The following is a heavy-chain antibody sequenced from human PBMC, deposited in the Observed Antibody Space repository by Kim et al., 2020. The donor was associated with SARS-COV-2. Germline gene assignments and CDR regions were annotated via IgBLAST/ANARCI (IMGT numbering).Heavy chain of an antibody. J-gene: IGHJ5*02. Sequence: SETLSLTCTVSGGSISSSSYYWGWIRQPPGKGLEWIGSIYYSGSTYYNPSHKSRFTISVDTSKNQFSLKLSSVTAADTAVYYCARHSLRFLEWANWFDPWVQGSLVILSS. D-gene: IGHD3-3*01. CDR3: ARHSLRFLEWANWFDP. CDR1: GGSISSSSYY. CDR2: IYYSGST. V-gene: IGHV4-39*01.